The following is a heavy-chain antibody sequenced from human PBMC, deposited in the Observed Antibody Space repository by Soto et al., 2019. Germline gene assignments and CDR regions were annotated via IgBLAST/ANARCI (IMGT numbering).Heavy chain of an antibody. CDR2: IWYDGSNK. V-gene: IGHV3-33*01. J-gene: IGHJ5*02. CDR1: GFTFSSYG. D-gene: IGHD2-15*01. CDR3: ARAKRYCSGGSCQLWRFDP. Sequence: GGSLRLSCAASGFTFSSYGMHWVRQAPGKGLEWVAVIWYDGSNKYYADSVKGRFTISRDNSKNTLYLQMNSLRAEDTAVYYCARAKRYCSGGSCQLWRFDPWGQGTLVTVSS.